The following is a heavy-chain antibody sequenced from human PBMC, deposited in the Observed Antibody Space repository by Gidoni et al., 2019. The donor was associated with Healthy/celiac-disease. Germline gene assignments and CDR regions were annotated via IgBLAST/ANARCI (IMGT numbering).Heavy chain of an antibody. D-gene: IGHD3-9*01. Sequence: EVQLLESGGGLVQPGGSLRLSWAASGCTFSSYAMSWVRQAPGKGLEWVSAISGSGGSTYYADSVKGRFTISRDNSKNTLYLQMNSLRAEDTAVYYCAKERRYYDILTGYDYWGQGTLVTVSS. V-gene: IGHV3-23*01. CDR2: ISGSGGST. CDR1: GCTFSSYA. J-gene: IGHJ4*02. CDR3: AKERRYYDILTGYDY.